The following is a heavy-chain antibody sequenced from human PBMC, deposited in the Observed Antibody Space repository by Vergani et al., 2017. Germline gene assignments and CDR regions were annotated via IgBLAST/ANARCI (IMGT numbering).Heavy chain of an antibody. CDR3: AKDLTQYNC. V-gene: IGHV3-23*01. D-gene: IGHD1-20*01. J-gene: IGHJ4*02. Sequence: EVQVLESGGGLVQPGGSLRLSCAASGFTLSNYPMTWVRQAPGKGLEWVSAISANDDTYYADSVKGRFTGSRDNSNNTLYLQMNRLRAEDTAVYYCAKDLTQYNCWGQGTLVTVSS. CDR1: GFTLSNYP. CDR2: ISANDDT.